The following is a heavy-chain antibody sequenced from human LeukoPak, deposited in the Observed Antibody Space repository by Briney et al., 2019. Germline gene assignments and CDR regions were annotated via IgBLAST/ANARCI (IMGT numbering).Heavy chain of an antibody. CDR1: GYRFSSHG. CDR2: ISGNKGNT. CDR3: AREGLEYYGMDV. V-gene: IGHV1-18*01. Sequence: ASVKVSCKASGYRFSSHGITWVRQAPGQGLEWMGWISGNKGNTNYAQKFQGRVTMTIDTSTTTAYMEVRSLRSDDTAEYYCAREGLEYYGMDVWGQGTTVTVSS. D-gene: IGHD3-16*01. J-gene: IGHJ6*02.